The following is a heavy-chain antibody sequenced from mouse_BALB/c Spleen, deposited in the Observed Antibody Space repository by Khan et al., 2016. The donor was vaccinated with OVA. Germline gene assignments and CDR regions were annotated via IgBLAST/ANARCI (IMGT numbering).Heavy chain of an antibody. CDR2: INTYTGEP. CDR1: GYTFTNNG. J-gene: IGHJ4*01. V-gene: IGHV9-3-1*01. CDR3: ARVGDSGTMDY. Sequence: QIQLVQSGPELKKPGETVKISCTASGYTFTNNGMNWVKQNPGKGLKWMGWINTYTGEPTYVNDFKGRFAFSLETSAPPSYLQSNNLKNEDTATYFCARVGDSGTMDYWGQGTSVTVSS. D-gene: IGHD4-1*01.